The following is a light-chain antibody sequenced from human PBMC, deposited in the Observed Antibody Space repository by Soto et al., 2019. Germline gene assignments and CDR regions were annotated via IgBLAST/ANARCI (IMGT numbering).Light chain of an antibody. V-gene: IGKV1-6*01. Sequence: AIQMTQSPSSLSASVGERVTITCRASQGIRNELGWYQQKTGKAPKLLIYAASTLQSGVPSRFSGSGSGTDFTLTISSLQPEDFATYYCLQDYNYPWTFGQGTKVEIK. J-gene: IGKJ1*01. CDR2: AAS. CDR3: LQDYNYPWT. CDR1: QGIRNE.